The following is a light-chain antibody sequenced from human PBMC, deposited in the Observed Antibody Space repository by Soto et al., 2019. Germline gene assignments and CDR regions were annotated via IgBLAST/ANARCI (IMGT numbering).Light chain of an antibody. V-gene: IGLV6-57*04. CDR1: SGNIASFY. Sequence: NFMLTQPHSVSESPGKTVTISCTRSSGNIASFYVQWYQQRPGRAPTTVIYEDNQRPSGVSDRFSGSIDSSSNSASLTISGLTTEDEADYYCQSYDGTTQGVFGGGTKVTVL. J-gene: IGLJ3*02. CDR2: EDN. CDR3: QSYDGTTQGV.